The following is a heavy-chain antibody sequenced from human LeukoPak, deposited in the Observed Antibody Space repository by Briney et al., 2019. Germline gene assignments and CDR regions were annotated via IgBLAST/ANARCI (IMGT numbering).Heavy chain of an antibody. CDR3: ARVISSGWYGNDY. CDR1: GGSISSYY. J-gene: IGHJ4*02. D-gene: IGHD6-19*01. Sequence: PSETLSLTCTVSGGSISSYYWSWIQQPAGKGLEWIGRIYTSGSTNYNPSLKSRVTMSVDTSKNQFSLKLSSVTAADTAVYYCARVISSGWYGNDYWGQGTLVTVSS. CDR2: IYTSGST. V-gene: IGHV4-4*07.